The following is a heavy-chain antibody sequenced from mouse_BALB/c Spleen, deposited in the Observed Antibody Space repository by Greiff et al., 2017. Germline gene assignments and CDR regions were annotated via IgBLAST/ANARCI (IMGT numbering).Heavy chain of an antibody. CDR2: IWAGGST. Sequence: VQRVESGPGLVAPSQSLSITCTVSGFSLTSYGVHWVRQPPGKGLEWLGVIWAGGSTNYNSALMSRLSISKDNSKSQVFLKMNSLQTDDTARYYCAREGCNSCDYAMDYWGQGTSDTNCS. CDR3: AREGCNSCDYAMDY. V-gene: IGHV2-9*02. J-gene: IGHJ4*01. CDR1: GFSLTSYG. D-gene: IGHD2-1*01.